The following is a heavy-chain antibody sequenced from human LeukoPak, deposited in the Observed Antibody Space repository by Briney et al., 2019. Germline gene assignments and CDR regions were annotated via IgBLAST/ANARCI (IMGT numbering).Heavy chain of an antibody. CDR1: GASISGSRYY. J-gene: IGHJ6*03. Sequence: SETLSLACTVSGASISGSRYYWGWIRQPPGKGLEWIGNIYYTGPTYYNASLESRVTISLDTSKNQFSLKLSSVTAADTAVYYCARGLYDYVSGSYRDYYYYMDVWGKGTTVTVSS. CDR2: IYYTGPT. V-gene: IGHV4-39*07. D-gene: IGHD3-16*02. CDR3: ARGLYDYVSGSYRDYYYYMDV.